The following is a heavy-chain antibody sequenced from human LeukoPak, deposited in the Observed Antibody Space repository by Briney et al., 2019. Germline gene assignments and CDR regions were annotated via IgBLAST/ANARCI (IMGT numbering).Heavy chain of an antibody. V-gene: IGHV1-2*02. CDR2: INPNSGGT. J-gene: IGHJ4*02. Sequence: ASVKVSCKASGYTFTDYYMHWVRQAPGQGLEWMGWINPNSGGTNYAQKFQGRVTMTRDTSITTAYMELSRLRSDDTAVYYCARVDSRGSYYLGYWGQGTLVTVSS. CDR3: ARVDSRGSYYLGY. D-gene: IGHD1-26*01. CDR1: GYTFTDYY.